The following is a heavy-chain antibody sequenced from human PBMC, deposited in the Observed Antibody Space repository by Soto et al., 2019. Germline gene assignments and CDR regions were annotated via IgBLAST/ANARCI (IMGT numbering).Heavy chain of an antibody. D-gene: IGHD3-3*01. Sequence: SETLSLTCTVSGGSISSYYWSWIQQPPGKGLEWIGYIYYSGSTNYNPSLKSRVTISVDTSKNQFSLKLSSVTAADTAVYYCARGGSHYDFWSGYYGYYYYYVMDLCGQGTTVTVSS. CDR3: ARGGSHYDFWSGYYGYYYYYVMDL. CDR1: GGSISSYY. J-gene: IGHJ6*02. V-gene: IGHV4-59*01. CDR2: IYYSGST.